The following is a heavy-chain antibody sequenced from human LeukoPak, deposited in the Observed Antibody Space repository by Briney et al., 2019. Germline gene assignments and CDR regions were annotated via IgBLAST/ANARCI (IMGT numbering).Heavy chain of an antibody. J-gene: IGHJ6*03. D-gene: IGHD3-10*01. CDR1: GYTFTSYD. V-gene: IGHV1-8*01. CDR2: MNPNSGNT. Sequence: GASVKVSCKASGYTFTSYDINWVRQATGQGLEWMGWMNPNSGNTGYAQKFQGRVTMTRNTSISTAYMELSSLRSEDTAVYYCARARGSGSYYGHDYYYYYYMDVWGQGTTVTVSS. CDR3: ARARGSGSYYGHDYYYYYYMDV.